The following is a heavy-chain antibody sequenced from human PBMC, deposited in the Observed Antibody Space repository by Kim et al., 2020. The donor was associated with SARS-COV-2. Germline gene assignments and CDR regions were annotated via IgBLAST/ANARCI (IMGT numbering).Heavy chain of an antibody. CDR3: PRHLAGAGTFMPVD. J-gene: IGHJ1*01. Sequence: SETLSLTCTVSGGSISTCSYYWVRHPQPPGQGLVWIVSISGSGSTYSNPSLKSRLTISAATSKNQFSLKLSTVAAADTSYYYCPRHLAGAGTFMPVDWG. D-gene: IGHD2-2*01. V-gene: IGHV4-39*01. CDR1: GGSISTCSYY. CDR2: ISGSGST.